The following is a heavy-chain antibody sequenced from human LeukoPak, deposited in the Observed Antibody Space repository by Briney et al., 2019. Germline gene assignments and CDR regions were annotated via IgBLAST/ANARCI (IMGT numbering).Heavy chain of an antibody. D-gene: IGHD3-3*01. V-gene: IGHV3-23*01. J-gene: IGHJ5*02. CDR2: ISGSGGST. CDR3: AKDPEWSPGPGGWFDP. CDR1: GFTFSSYA. Sequence: GGSLRLSCAASGFTFSSYAMSWVRQAPGKGLEWVSAISGSGGSTYYADSVKGRFTISRDNSKNTLYLQMNSLRAEDTAVYYCAKDPEWSPGPGGWFDPWGRGTLITVSS.